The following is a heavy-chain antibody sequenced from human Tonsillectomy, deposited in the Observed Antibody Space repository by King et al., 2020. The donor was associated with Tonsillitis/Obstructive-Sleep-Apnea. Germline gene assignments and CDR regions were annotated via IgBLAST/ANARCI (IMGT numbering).Heavy chain of an antibody. D-gene: IGHD3-3*01. Sequence: VQLQQWGAGLLKPSETLSLTCAVYGGSFSGYYWSWIRQPPGKGLEWIGEINHSGSSNYNPSLKSRVTISVDTSKNHFSLNLSSVTAADTAIYYCARSTMFGVVITPLYFDYWGQGTLVTVSS. V-gene: IGHV4-34*01. CDR1: GGSFSGYY. CDR3: ARSTMFGVVITPLYFDY. CDR2: INHSGSS. J-gene: IGHJ4*02.